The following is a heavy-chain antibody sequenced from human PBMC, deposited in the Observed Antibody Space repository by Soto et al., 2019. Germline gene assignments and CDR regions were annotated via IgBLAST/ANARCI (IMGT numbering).Heavy chain of an antibody. J-gene: IGHJ4*02. D-gene: IGHD3-22*01. Sequence: GASVKVSCKASGYTFTSYGISWVRQAPGQGFEWMGWISAYNGNTNYAQKLQGRVTMTTDTSTSTAYMELRSLRSDDTAVYYCARPLYYDSSGEHPFDYWGQGTLVTVSS. CDR2: ISAYNGNT. CDR3: ARPLYYDSSGEHPFDY. CDR1: GYTFTSYG. V-gene: IGHV1-18*04.